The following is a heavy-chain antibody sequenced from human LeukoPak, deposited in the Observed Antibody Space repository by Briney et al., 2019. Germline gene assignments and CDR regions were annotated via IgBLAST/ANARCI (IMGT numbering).Heavy chain of an antibody. J-gene: IGHJ6*02. V-gene: IGHV1-18*01. CDR2: ISAYNGNT. D-gene: IGHD3-10*01. Sequence: GASVKVSCKASGYTFTSYGISWVRQAPGQGLEWMGWISAYNGNTNYAQKFQGRVTMTRNTSISTAYMELSSLRSEDTAVYYCARGVGLLWFGELTHYYGMDVWGQGTTVTVSS. CDR1: GYTFTSYG. CDR3: ARGVGLLWFGELTHYYGMDV.